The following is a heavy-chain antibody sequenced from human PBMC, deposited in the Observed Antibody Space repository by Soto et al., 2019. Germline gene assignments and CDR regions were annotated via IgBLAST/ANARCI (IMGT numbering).Heavy chain of an antibody. Sequence: GGSLRLSCAASGFTFSSYVMSWVRQAPGKGLKWVSTISGSGASIYDADSVKGRFTISRDNSKNTVYLQMNSLRAEDTAVYYCAKDGLGSCTGGTCYGSDYWGQGTLVTVSS. V-gene: IGHV3-23*01. CDR2: ISGSGASI. CDR3: AKDGLGSCTGGTCYGSDY. CDR1: GFTFSSYV. J-gene: IGHJ4*02. D-gene: IGHD2-15*01.